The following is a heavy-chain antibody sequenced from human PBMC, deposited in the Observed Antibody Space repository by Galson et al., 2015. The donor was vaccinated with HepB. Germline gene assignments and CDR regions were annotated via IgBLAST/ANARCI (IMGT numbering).Heavy chain of an antibody. CDR2: IYWDDDE. Sequence: PALVKPTQTLTLTCTFSGFSLTTSGMGVGWIHQAPGKALEWLALIYWDDDERYSPSLKSRLSITKDTSKNQVVLTLTNMDPVDTATYSCAHVYCSGGSCYSAYFAYWGQGTLVTVSS. CDR1: GFSLTTSGMG. V-gene: IGHV2-5*02. CDR3: AHVYCSGGSCYSAYFAY. J-gene: IGHJ4*02. D-gene: IGHD2-15*01.